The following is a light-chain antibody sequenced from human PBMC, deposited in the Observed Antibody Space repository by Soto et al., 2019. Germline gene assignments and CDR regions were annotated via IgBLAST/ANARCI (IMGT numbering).Light chain of an antibody. J-gene: IGLJ7*01. V-gene: IGLV2-8*01. CDR3: SSYAGSNNFV. CDR2: EVT. Sequence: QSALTQPPSASGFPGQSVTISCTGTSSDVGYYDYVSWYQQHPGKAPKLVIYEVTKRPSGVPDRVSASKSGNTAFLTVSGLRAEDEADYYCSSYAGSNNFVFGSGTQLTVL. CDR1: SSDVGYYDY.